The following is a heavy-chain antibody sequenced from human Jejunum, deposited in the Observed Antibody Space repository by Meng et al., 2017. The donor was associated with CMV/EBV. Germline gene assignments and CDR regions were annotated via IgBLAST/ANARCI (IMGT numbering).Heavy chain of an antibody. D-gene: IGHD1-1*01. J-gene: IGHJ5*02. CDR2: IIPILDIT. V-gene: IGHV1-69*02. CDR1: TFHTYT. Sequence: TFHTYTINWVRQAPGQGLEWMGRIIPILDITNSAQNLQGRLTIIADRSSSTAYMELTSLRSDDTAVYYCATSTATTSNFGRVWNTWGQGTEVTVSS. CDR3: ATSTATTSNFGRVWNT.